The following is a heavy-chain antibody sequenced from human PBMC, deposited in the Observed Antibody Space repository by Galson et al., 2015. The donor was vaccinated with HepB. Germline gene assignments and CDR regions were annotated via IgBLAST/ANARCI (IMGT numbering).Heavy chain of an antibody. Sequence: SVKVSCKASGGTFSSYPISWVRQAPGQGLEWMGGIMPIFGTSNYAQKFRGRVTITADNSTTTAYMELSSLRSDDTAVYYCARGEQWLLTSPCDYWGQGTLVTVSS. V-gene: IGHV1-69*06. CDR1: GGTFSSYP. J-gene: IGHJ4*02. D-gene: IGHD6-19*01. CDR2: IMPIFGTS. CDR3: ARGEQWLLTSPCDY.